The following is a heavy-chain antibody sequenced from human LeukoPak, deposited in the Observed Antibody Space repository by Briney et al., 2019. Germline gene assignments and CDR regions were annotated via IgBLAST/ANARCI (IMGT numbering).Heavy chain of an antibody. CDR3: ARGFDSSSSRYKAFEY. Sequence: GGSLRLSCASSGFSLSSYWMSWVRQAPGKGLEWVASIKQDGSEKYYVDSVKGRFTISRDSAKKSLYLQMNNLRAEDTAVYYCARGFDSSSSRYKAFEYWGQGTPVTVSS. D-gene: IGHD2-2*01. CDR1: GFSLSSYW. V-gene: IGHV3-7*01. CDR2: IKQDGSEK. J-gene: IGHJ4*01.